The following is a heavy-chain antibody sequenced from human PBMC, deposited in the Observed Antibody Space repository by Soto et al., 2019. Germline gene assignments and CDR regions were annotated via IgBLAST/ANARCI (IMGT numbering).Heavy chain of an antibody. CDR2: ISNDGRNN. CDR1: QFTFSSFT. J-gene: IGHJ4*02. D-gene: IGHD3-3*01. V-gene: IGHV3-30-3*01. Sequence: PLVESGGGVVQPGKSLRVSCAASQFTFSSFTMHWVRQAPGKGLEWVAVISNDGRNNFYADSVTGRFTIPRDNSKNTLFLQTNSPTAEDTAVYYCARGGYYTFWNGSIGTYWGQGTLVTVSS. CDR3: ARGGYYTFWNGSIGTY.